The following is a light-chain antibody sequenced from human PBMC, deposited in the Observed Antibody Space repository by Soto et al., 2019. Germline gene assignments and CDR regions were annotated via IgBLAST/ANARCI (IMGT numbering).Light chain of an antibody. CDR2: QAS. CDR1: QTINNW. Sequence: DIQMTQSPSTLSASIGDRVTITCRASQTINNWLAWYQQKPGKGPNLLSLQASNLETGVPSRFSGSAFGTEFTLTISSLQTDEFATYYCQHYTSYPWTFGQGTKV. CDR3: QHYTSYPWT. J-gene: IGKJ1*01. V-gene: IGKV1-5*01.